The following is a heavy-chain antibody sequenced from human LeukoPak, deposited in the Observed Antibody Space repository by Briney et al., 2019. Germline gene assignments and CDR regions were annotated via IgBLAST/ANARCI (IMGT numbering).Heavy chain of an antibody. J-gene: IGHJ4*02. D-gene: IGHD5-12*01. CDR3: AKEAVDLPDY. CDR1: GFTFSSYG. Sequence: GGSLRLSCAASGFTFSSYGMHWVRQAPGKGLEWVAVISYDGSNKYYADSVKGRFTISRDNSKNTLYLQMNSLRAEDTAVYYCAKEAVDLPDYWGQGTLVTVSS. CDR2: ISYDGSNK. V-gene: IGHV3-30*18.